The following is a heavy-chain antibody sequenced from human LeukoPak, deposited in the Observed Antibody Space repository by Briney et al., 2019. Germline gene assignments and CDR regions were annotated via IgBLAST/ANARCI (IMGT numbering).Heavy chain of an antibody. Sequence: SETLSLTCTVSGGSISSSGYYWGWIRQPPGKGLEWIGYIYYSGSTYYNPSLKSRVTISVDTSKNQFSLKLSSVTAADTAVYYCARSRSGRAPFDYWGQGTLVTVSS. CDR2: IYYSGST. CDR1: GGSISSSGYY. CDR3: ARSRSGRAPFDY. V-gene: IGHV4-31*03. D-gene: IGHD3-10*01. J-gene: IGHJ4*02.